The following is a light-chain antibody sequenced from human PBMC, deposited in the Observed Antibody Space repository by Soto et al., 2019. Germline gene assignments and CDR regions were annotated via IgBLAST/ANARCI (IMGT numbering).Light chain of an antibody. CDR2: SND. CDR1: SSNIGSNI. J-gene: IGLJ2*01. Sequence: QPVLSQPPSASGTPGQRVTISCSGRSSNIGSNIVNWYQQLPGTAPKLLTYSNDQRPSGVPDRFSGSKSGTSASLAISGLQSEDEADYYCSAWDASLNAVLFGGGTKVTVL. CDR3: SAWDASLNAVL. V-gene: IGLV1-44*01.